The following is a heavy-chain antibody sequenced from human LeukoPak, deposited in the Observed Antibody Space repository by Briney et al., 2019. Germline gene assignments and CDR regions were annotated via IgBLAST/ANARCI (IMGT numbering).Heavy chain of an antibody. CDR3: ARGLRRWLQTAGY. Sequence: PSETLSLTCAVYGGSFSGYYWSWIRQPPGEGLEWIGEINHSGSTNYNPSLKSRVTISVDTSKNQFSLKLSSVTAADTAVYYCARGLRRWLQTAGYWGQGTLVTVSS. CDR1: GGSFSGYY. J-gene: IGHJ4*02. V-gene: IGHV4-34*01. D-gene: IGHD5-24*01. CDR2: INHSGST.